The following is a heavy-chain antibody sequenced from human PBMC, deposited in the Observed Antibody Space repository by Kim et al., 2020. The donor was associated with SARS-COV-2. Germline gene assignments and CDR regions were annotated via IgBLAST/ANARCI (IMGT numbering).Heavy chain of an antibody. D-gene: IGHD5-12*01. V-gene: IGHV3-48*02. CDR1: GFTFSSYS. J-gene: IGHJ4*02. Sequence: GGSLRLSCAASGFTFSSYSMNWVRQAPGKGLEWVSYISSSSSTIYYADSVKGRFTISRDNAKNSLYLQMNSLRDEDTAVYYCARDSDAKMATTTFDYWGQGTLVTVSS. CDR3: ARDSDAKMATTTFDY. CDR2: ISSSSSTI.